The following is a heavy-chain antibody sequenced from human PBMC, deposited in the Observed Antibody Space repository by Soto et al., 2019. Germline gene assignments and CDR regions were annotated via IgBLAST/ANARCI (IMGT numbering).Heavy chain of an antibody. D-gene: IGHD1-26*01. CDR3: ARVPASSTELDD. V-gene: IGHV4-34*01. J-gene: IGHJ6*02. CDR1: GLHFTGYY. Sequence: TQSLTCSVYGLHFTGYYWSWLRQSPGKGLEWIGEIYHSGSTFYNPSLKSRVTMSIDTSRKQFSLMLSSVTAADTSVYYCARVPASSTELDDWGQGTPVTVSS. CDR2: IYHSGST.